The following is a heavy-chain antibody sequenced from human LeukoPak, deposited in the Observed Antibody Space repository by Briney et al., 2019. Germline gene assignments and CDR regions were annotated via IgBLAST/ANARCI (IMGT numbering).Heavy chain of an antibody. CDR1: GGSISSGSYY. V-gene: IGHV4-61*02. CDR3: ARLDSTSYYYYYYLDV. Sequence: SETLSLTCTVSGGSISSGSYYWSWTRQPAGKGLEWIGRIYTSGNTNYNPSLKGRVTISLDTSKNQFSLSLTSVTAADTAVYYCARLDSTSYYYYYYLDVWGQGTTVTVSS. CDR2: IYTSGNT. J-gene: IGHJ6*03. D-gene: IGHD6-6*01.